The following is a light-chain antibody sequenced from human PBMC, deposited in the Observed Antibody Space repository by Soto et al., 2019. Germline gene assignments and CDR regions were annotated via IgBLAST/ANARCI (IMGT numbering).Light chain of an antibody. CDR2: AAS. J-gene: IGKJ1*01. CDR3: LQHNTYPWT. CDR1: QGIGDD. Sequence: DIQMTQSPSSLSASVGDRVIITCRASQGIGDDSGWYQQKPGKATKRLIYAASSLQSGVPSRFSGSGSGTYFTLTISSLQPDDFASYYCLQHNTYPWTFGPGTKVEVK. V-gene: IGKV1-17*01.